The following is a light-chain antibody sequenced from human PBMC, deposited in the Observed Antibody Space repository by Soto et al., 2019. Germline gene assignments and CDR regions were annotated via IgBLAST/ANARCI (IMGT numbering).Light chain of an antibody. V-gene: IGKV3-15*01. CDR3: QQYNDWT. CDR2: GAS. CDR1: QSVSSN. Sequence: EIVMTQSPATLSVSPGERATPSCRASQSVSSNLAWYQQKPGQAPRLLIYGASTRATDIPARFSGSGSGTEFTLTISSLQSEDFAVYYCQQYNDWTFGQGTKVDIK. J-gene: IGKJ1*01.